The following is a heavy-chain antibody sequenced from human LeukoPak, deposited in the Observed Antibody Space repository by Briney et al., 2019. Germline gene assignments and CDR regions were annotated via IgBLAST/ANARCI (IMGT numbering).Heavy chain of an antibody. CDR3: ARSDWFDP. CDR2: IDSDESTT. J-gene: IGHJ5*02. CDR1: GFTLSGHW. Sequence: GGSLRLSCVASGFTLSGHWMHWVRQAPGKGLVWVSRIDSDESTTVYADSVKGRFTISRDNAKNTLYLQMNSLTAEDTAVYYCARSDWFDPWGQGTLVTVSS. V-gene: IGHV3-74*01.